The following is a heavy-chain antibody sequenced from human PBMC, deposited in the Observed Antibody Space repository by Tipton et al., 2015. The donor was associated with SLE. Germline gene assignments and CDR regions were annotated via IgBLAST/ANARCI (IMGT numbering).Heavy chain of an antibody. D-gene: IGHD1-26*01. CDR1: GYTFTSYV. CDR2: INVGNGNT. V-gene: IGHV1-3*01. CDR3: ARGSYYVY. J-gene: IGHJ4*02. Sequence: QSGAEVKKPGASVKVSCKASGYTFTSYVMHWVRQAPGQRLEWMGWINVGNGNTKYSQKFQGRVTIIRDTSATTAYMELRSPRSDDTAVYYCARGSYYVYWGQGTLVTVSS.